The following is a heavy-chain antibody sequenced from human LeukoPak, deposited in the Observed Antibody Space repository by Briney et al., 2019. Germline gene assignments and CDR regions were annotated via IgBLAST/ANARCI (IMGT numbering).Heavy chain of an antibody. D-gene: IGHD3-10*01. J-gene: IGHJ5*02. CDR2: VYHSGST. Sequence: SETLSLTCTISGGSITTYYWSWIRQSAGKGREWIGNVYHSGSTTYNPSLKTRVTMSVDTSKNQFSLRLTSVTAADTAVYYCAADRQEGGSGSYWFDPWGQGTLVTVSS. V-gene: IGHV4-59*01. CDR3: AADRQEGGSGSYWFDP. CDR1: GGSITTYY.